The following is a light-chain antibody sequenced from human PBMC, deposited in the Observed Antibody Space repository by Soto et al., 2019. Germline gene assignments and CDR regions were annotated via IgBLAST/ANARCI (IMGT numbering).Light chain of an antibody. CDR2: RNN. CDR3: AAWDDSLSGGG. Sequence: QPVLTQPPSVSGTPGQRVTISCSGSSSNIGSNYVYWYQQLPGTAPKLLIYRNNQRPSGVPDRFAGSKSGISASLAISGLRSEDEADYYCAAWDDSLSGGGFGGGTKLTVL. J-gene: IGLJ3*02. CDR1: SSNIGSNY. V-gene: IGLV1-47*01.